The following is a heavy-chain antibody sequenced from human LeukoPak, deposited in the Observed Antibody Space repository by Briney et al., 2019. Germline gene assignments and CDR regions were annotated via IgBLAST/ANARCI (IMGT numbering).Heavy chain of an antibody. J-gene: IGHJ4*02. CDR2: ISPIFGAA. Sequence: ASVKVSCKASGVTFSTYVINWVRQVPGQGLEWMGGISPIFGAANYAQKFQDRVSITADEYTVTAYKELSSLRSEDTAVYYCATLRLGELSFDYWGQGTLVTVSS. CDR3: ATLRLGELSFDY. D-gene: IGHD3-16*02. V-gene: IGHV1-69*13. CDR1: GVTFSTYV.